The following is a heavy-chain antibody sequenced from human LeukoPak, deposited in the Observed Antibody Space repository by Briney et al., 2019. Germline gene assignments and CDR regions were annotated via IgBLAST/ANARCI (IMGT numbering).Heavy chain of an antibody. V-gene: IGHV3-21*01. D-gene: IGHD2-2*01. CDR3: ARESSTSYTFDY. CDR1: GFTFSSYS. CDR2: ISSSSSYI. J-gene: IGHJ4*02. Sequence: GGSLRLSCAASGFTFSSYSMNWVRQAPGKGLEWVSSISSSSSYIYYADSVKGRFTISRDNAKNSLYLQMNSLRAEDTAVYYCARESSTSYTFDYWGQGTLVTVSS.